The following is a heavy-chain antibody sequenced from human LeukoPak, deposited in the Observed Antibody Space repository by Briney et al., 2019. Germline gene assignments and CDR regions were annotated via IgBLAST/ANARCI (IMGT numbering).Heavy chain of an antibody. Sequence: SVKVSCKASGGTFSIYAISWVRQAPGQGLEWMGGIIPIFGTANYAQKFQGRVTITADESTSTAYMELSSLRSEDTAVYYCARGSDYYYYGMDVWGQGTTVTVSS. CDR1: GGTFSIYA. V-gene: IGHV1-69*13. J-gene: IGHJ6*02. CDR3: ARGSDYYYYGMDV. CDR2: IIPIFGTA.